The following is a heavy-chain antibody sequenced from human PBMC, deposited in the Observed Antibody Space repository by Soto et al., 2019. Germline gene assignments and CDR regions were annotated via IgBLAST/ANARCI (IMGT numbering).Heavy chain of an antibody. Sequence: QVQLQESGPGLVNPSGTLSLTCAVSGGSLISSSWWSWVRQPPGKALEWLGEIYYSGSTKYNPSLNSRVTISADQSKNDFSLRLSSVTAADTAVYYCVHHGGDTYYHDFWGQGMLVTVSS. V-gene: IGHV4-4*02. J-gene: IGHJ4*02. CDR2: IYYSGST. CDR3: VHHGGDTYYHDF. CDR1: GGSLISSSW. D-gene: IGHD4-17*01.